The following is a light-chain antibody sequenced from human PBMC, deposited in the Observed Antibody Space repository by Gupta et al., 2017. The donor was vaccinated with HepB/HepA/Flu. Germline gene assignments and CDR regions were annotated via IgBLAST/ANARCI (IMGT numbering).Light chain of an antibody. CDR1: SSDVGNNYNY. CDR3: SSFKHTDDSVV. Sequence: QSALTQPPSASGSPGQSVTISCIGTSSDVGNNYNYVSWYQQHPDKAPRLLIYEVTKRPSGVPDRFSSSKSGNTASLTVSGLQAEDEADYYCSSFKHTDDSVVFGGGTKLTVL. V-gene: IGLV2-8*01. J-gene: IGLJ2*01. CDR2: EVT.